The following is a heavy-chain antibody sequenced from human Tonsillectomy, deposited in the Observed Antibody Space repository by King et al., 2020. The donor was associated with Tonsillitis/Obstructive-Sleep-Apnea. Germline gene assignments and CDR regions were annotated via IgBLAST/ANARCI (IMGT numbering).Heavy chain of an antibody. Sequence: VQLVQSGAEVKKPGESLEISCQGSGYRFTSYWIAWVRQVPGKGLDWMGIIYPGDSDTIYSPSFQGQVTISADQSIDTAYLQWGSLRASDTAMYYCARLDNTGSSLLFGGHFDLWGRGTLVTVSS. CDR2: IYPGDSDT. V-gene: IGHV5-51*01. J-gene: IGHJ2*01. CDR1: GYRFTSYW. CDR3: ARLDNTGSSLLFGGHFDL. D-gene: IGHD1-26*01.